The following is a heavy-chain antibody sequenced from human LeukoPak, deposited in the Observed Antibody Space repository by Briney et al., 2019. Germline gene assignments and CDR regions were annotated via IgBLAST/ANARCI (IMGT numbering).Heavy chain of an antibody. CDR3: ARGRADCSSTSCYLGLDP. CDR2: IIPIFGTA. V-gene: IGHV1-69*05. D-gene: IGHD2-2*01. CDR1: GGTFSSYA. J-gene: IGHJ5*02. Sequence: ASVKVSCKASGGTFSSYAISWVRQAPGQGLEWMGGIIPIFGTANYAQKFQGRATITTDESTSTAYMELSSPRSEDTAVYYCARGRADCSSTSCYLGLDPWGQGTLVTVSS.